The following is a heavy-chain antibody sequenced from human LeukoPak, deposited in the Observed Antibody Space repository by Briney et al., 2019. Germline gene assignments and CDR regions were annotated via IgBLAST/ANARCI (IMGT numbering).Heavy chain of an antibody. J-gene: IGHJ4*02. CDR2: IKEDGTEK. CDR1: GFTFSSYE. CDR3: ARGGSESDY. Sequence: PGGSLRLSCAASGFTFSSYEMNWVRQAPGKGLEWVANIKEDGTEKNYVDSVKGRFTISRDNAKNSLYLQMNSLRAEDTAVYYCARGGSESDYWGQGTLVTVSS. V-gene: IGHV3-7*01.